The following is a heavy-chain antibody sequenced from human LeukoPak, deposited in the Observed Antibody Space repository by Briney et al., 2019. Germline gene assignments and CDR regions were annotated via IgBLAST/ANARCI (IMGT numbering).Heavy chain of an antibody. CDR3: AKTPDRGRYCSSTSCDLDY. J-gene: IGHJ4*02. CDR1: GFTFTTFW. D-gene: IGHD2-2*01. V-gene: IGHV3-23*01. Sequence: GGSLRLSCAASGFTFTTFWMTWVRQAPGKGLEWVSAISGSGGSTYYADSVKGRFTISRDNSKNTLYLQMNSLRAEDTAVYYCAKTPDRGRYCSSTSCDLDYWGQGTLVTVSS. CDR2: ISGSGGST.